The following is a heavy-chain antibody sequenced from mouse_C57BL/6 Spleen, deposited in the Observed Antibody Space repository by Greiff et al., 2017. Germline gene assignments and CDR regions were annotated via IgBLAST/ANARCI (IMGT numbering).Heavy chain of an antibody. V-gene: IGHV14-1*01. CDR1: GFNIKDYY. CDR2: IDPEDGDT. D-gene: IGHD1-1*01. CDR3: TTWGTVVARYCDV. J-gene: IGHJ1*03. Sequence: EVQLQQSGAELVRPGASVKLSCTASGFNIKDYYMHWVKQRPGQGLEWIGRIDPEDGDTEYAPKFQGKATMTADTSTNTAYLQLSSLTSEDTAVYYCTTWGTVVARYCDVWGTGTTVTVSS.